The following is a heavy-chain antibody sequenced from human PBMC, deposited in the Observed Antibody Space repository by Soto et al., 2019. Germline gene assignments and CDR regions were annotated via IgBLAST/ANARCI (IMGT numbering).Heavy chain of an antibody. CDR3: APHVSCSGGSCQYDAFAI. CDR1: GFTVSSHA. J-gene: IGHJ3*02. CDR2: VTADGGT. Sequence: EVQVLESGGGLVQPGGSLRLSCEGSGFTVSSHAMTWIRQAPGKGPEWVSTVTADGGTYYADSVKGRFAMSRDTSENTLYLQMNSPRAEDTAAYYCAPHVSCSGGSCQYDAFAIRGQGTMVTVSS. V-gene: IGHV3-23*01. D-gene: IGHD2-15*01.